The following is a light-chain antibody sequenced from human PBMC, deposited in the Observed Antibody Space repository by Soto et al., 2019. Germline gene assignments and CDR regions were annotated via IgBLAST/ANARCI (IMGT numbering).Light chain of an antibody. Sequence: EVVLTQSPGTLSLSPGERATLSCRASQSVSSSFLAWYQQKPGQAPRLLIYGASTRAPGIPDRFSGSGSGTDFTLSISRLEPEDFAVYYCQQYAKLPITFGQGTRLDIK. CDR3: QQYAKLPIT. J-gene: IGKJ5*01. V-gene: IGKV3-20*01. CDR1: QSVSSSF. CDR2: GAS.